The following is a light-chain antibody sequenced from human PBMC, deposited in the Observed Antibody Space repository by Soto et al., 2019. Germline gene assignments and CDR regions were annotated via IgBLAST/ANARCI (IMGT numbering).Light chain of an antibody. CDR3: QQYGSSPPNT. CDR2: GAS. V-gene: IGKV3-20*01. CDR1: QSVSSSY. J-gene: IGKJ2*01. Sequence: EIVLTQSPGTLSLSPGERATLSCRASQSVSSSYLAWYQQKPGQAPRLLIYGASSRATGIPDRFSGSGSWTDVTLTIIRLEPEDFAVYYCQQYGSSPPNTFGHGTKLEIK.